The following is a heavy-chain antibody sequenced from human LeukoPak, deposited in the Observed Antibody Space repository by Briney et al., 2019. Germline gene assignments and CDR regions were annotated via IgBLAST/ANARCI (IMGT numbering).Heavy chain of an antibody. CDR1: GGSISSGGDY. D-gene: IGHD4/OR15-4a*01. Sequence: PSQTLSLTCTVPGGSISSGGDYWSLIRQHPGKGLEWIGYIYYTGTTYYNPSLKSRITISVDTSKNQFSLNLSSMTAADTAVYYCARAAWRGSNSRDAFDIWGQGTVVTVSS. V-gene: IGHV4-31*03. CDR3: ARAAWRGSNSRDAFDI. J-gene: IGHJ3*02. CDR2: IYYTGTT.